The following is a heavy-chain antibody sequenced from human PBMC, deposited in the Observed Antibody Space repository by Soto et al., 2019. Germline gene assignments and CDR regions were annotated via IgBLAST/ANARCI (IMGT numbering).Heavy chain of an antibody. J-gene: IGHJ5*02. CDR2: ISAYNGDT. CDR1: GYIFTNHG. D-gene: IGHD3-3*01. Sequence: ASVKVSCKASGYIFTNHGINWVRQAPGQGLEWMGWISAYNGDTNYAQNLQGRVTMTTDTSTRTAYMELRSSVTAADTAVYYCARAIPAWDFWSGYSPGGNWFDPWGQGTLVTVSS. CDR3: ARAIPAWDFWSGYSPGGNWFDP. V-gene: IGHV1-18*04.